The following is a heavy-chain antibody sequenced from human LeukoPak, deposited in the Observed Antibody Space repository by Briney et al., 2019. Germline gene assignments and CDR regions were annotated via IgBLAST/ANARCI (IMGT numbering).Heavy chain of an antibody. V-gene: IGHV3-48*03. CDR1: GFTFSSYE. Sequence: GGSLRLSCAASGFTFSSYEMHWVRQVPGKGLEWVADISSSGTTIYYADSVKGRFTISRDNAKNSLYLLMNSLRAEDTAVYYCARLLVATPGVDPWGQGTLVTVSS. J-gene: IGHJ5*02. CDR3: ARLLVATPGVDP. CDR2: ISSSGTTI. D-gene: IGHD5-12*01.